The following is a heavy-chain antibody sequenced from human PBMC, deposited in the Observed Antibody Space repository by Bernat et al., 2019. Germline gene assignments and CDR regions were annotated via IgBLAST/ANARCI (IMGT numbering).Heavy chain of an antibody. Sequence: QLQLQESGPGLVKPSETLSLTCTVSGGSISSSSYYWGWIRQPSGKGLEWIGSIYYSGSTYYNPSLKSRVTISVDTSKNQFSLKLSSVTAADTAVYYCARQGGETFDTAMANFDYWGQGTRVTVSS. CDR3: ARQGGETFDTAMANFDY. CDR1: GGSISSSSYY. D-gene: IGHD5-18*01. J-gene: IGHJ4*02. CDR2: IYYSGST. V-gene: IGHV4-39*01.